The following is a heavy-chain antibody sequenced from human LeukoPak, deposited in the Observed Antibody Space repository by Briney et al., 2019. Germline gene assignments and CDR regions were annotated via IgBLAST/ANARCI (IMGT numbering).Heavy chain of an antibody. J-gene: IGHJ4*02. CDR3: ARDGGYVYGDYAYFDY. CDR1: GGSISSGGYS. Sequence: SQTLSLTCTVSGGSISSGGYSWSWIRQHPGKGLEWIGYIYYSGSTYYNPSLKSRATISVDTSKNQFSLKLSSVTAADTAVYYCARDGGYVYGDYAYFDYWGQGTLVTVSS. V-gene: IGHV4-31*03. CDR2: IYYSGST. D-gene: IGHD4-17*01.